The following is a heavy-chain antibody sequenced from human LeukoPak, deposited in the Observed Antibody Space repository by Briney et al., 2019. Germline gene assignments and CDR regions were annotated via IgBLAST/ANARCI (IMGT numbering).Heavy chain of an antibody. CDR1: GFTFSSYW. D-gene: IGHD6-13*01. J-gene: IGHJ4*02. Sequence: GGSLRLSCAASGFTFSSYWMHWVRQAPGKGLVWVSRINSDGSSTSYADSVKGRFTISRDNSKNTLYLQMNSLRAEDTAVYYRAKDLLEQQLADFDYWGQGTLVTVSS. CDR2: INSDGSST. CDR3: AKDLLEQQLADFDY. V-gene: IGHV3-74*01.